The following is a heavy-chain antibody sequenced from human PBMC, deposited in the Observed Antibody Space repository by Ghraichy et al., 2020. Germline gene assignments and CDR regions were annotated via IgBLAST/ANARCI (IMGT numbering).Heavy chain of an antibody. CDR2: IKSKTDGGTT. V-gene: IGHV3-15*01. J-gene: IGHJ4*02. CDR3: TTAVQGYYDSSGYTPFDY. CDR1: GFTFSNAW. D-gene: IGHD3-22*01. Sequence: GGSLRLSCAASGFTFSNAWMSWVRQAPGKGLEWVGRIKSKTDGGTTDYAAPVKGRFTISRDDSKNTLYLQMNSLKTEDTAVYYCTTAVQGYYDSSGYTPFDYWGQGTLVTVSS.